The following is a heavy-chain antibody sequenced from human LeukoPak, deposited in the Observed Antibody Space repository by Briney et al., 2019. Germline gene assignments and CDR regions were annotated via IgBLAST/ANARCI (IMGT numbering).Heavy chain of an antibody. V-gene: IGHV4-31*03. CDR2: IYYSGST. J-gene: IGHJ5*02. D-gene: IGHD6-25*01. Sequence: SETLSLTCTVSGGSIRSGGYYWSWIRQHPGKGLEWIGNIYYSGSTSYNPSLKSRVTMSVDTSKNQFSLKLSSVTAADTAVYYCARDPAATNWFDPWGQGTLVTVSS. CDR1: GGSIRSGGYY. CDR3: ARDPAATNWFDP.